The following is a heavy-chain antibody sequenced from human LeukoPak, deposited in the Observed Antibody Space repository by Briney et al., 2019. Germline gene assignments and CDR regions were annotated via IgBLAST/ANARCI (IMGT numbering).Heavy chain of an antibody. V-gene: IGHV4-39*01. Sequence: PSETLSLTCTVSGGSISSSSYYWGWIRRPPGKGLEWIGSIYYSGSTYYNPSLKSRVTISVDTSKNQFSLKLSSVTAADTAVYYCARPSGYYPFGAFDIWGQGTMVTVSS. D-gene: IGHD3-22*01. CDR2: IYYSGST. CDR1: GGSISSSSYY. J-gene: IGHJ3*02. CDR3: ARPSGYYPFGAFDI.